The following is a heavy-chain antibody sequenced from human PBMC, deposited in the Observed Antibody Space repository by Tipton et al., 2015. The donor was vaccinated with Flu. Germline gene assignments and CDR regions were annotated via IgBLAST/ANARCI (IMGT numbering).Heavy chain of an antibody. CDR3: AREPGASGTYYFDF. V-gene: IGHV4-4*02. CDR1: GGSISSRNW. J-gene: IGHJ4*02. D-gene: IGHD3-10*01. CDR2: VYHTGTT. Sequence: GLVKPSGTLSLTCAVSGGSISSRNWWSWIRQPPGKGLEWVGEVYHTGTTHYSPSLQSRVTISVDTSKNQVSLKLSSVTAADTAVYYCAREPGASGTYYFDFWGRGTLVTVSS.